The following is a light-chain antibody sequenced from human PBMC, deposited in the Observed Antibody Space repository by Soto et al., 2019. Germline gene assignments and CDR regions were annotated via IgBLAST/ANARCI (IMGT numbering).Light chain of an antibody. Sequence: QSVLTQPPSVSGAPGQRVTICCTGGSSKIGAGYDVHWYQQLPGTAPKLLIYGNSNRPSGVPDRFSGSKYGTSASLAITGLQADDEADYYCQSYDSSLGVVFGGGTKLTVL. V-gene: IGLV1-40*01. J-gene: IGLJ2*01. CDR3: QSYDSSLGVV. CDR2: GNS. CDR1: SSKIGAGYD.